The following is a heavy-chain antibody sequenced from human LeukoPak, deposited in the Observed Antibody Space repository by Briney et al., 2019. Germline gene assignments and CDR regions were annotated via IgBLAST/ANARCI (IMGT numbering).Heavy chain of an antibody. V-gene: IGHV3-53*01. J-gene: IGHJ5*02. CDR1: GFTVSTTY. CDR3: ARGYGAGRGDNWFDP. D-gene: IGHD4/OR15-4a*01. Sequence: PGGSLRLSCAASGFTVSTTYMTWVRQAPGKGLEWVSAIYAGSETYYADSVKGRFTIFRDNSKNMLYLQMNSLRGEDTAVYYCARGYGAGRGDNWFDPWGQGTLVTVSS. CDR2: IYAGSET.